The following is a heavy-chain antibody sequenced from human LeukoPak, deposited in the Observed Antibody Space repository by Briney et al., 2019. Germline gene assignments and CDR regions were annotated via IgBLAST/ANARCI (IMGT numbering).Heavy chain of an antibody. J-gene: IGHJ6*03. V-gene: IGHV3-33*01. CDR2: IWYDGSNK. CDR3: ARDNLLGDYCSSTSCYENYYYYYRDV. Sequence: GRSLRLSCAASGFTFSSYGMHWVRQAPGKGLEWVAVIWYDGSNKYYADSVKGRFTISRDNSKNTLYLQMNSLRAEDTAVYYCARDNLLGDYCSSTSCYENYYYYYRDVGGKGPTATVPS. CDR1: GFTFSSYG. D-gene: IGHD2-2*01.